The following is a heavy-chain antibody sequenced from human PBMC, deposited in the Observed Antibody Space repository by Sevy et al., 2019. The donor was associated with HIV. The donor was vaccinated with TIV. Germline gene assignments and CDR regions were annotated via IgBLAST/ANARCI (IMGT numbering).Heavy chain of an antibody. V-gene: IGHV4-59*08. J-gene: IGHJ3*02. Sequence: SETLSLTCTVSGGSINSDHWNWIRQPPGKGLEWIGYVYYTGGTNYNPSLKNRVTISVDRTKNQFSLKLTCVTAADAAMYYYARRNDFDIWGQGTMVTVSS. CDR1: GGSINSDH. CDR2: VYYTGGT. CDR3: ARRNDFDI.